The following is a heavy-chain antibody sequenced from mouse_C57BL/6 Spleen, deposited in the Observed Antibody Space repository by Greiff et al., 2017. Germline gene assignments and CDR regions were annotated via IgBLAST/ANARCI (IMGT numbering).Heavy chain of an antibody. CDR3: ARRSYYCRGGYFAY. V-gene: IGHV1-85*01. D-gene: IGHD1-1*01. Sequence: QVQLQQSGPELVKPGASVKLSCKASGYTFTSYDLNWVKQRPGQGLEWSGWIYPRDGSTKYNEQFKGKATLTVDTSSSTGYMELHSLTSEDSSVYFCARRSYYCRGGYFAYWGQGTTLTVSS. J-gene: IGHJ2*01. CDR2: IYPRDGST. CDR1: GYTFTSYD.